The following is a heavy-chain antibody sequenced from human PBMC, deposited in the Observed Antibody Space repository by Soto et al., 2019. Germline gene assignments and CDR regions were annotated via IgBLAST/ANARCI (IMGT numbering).Heavy chain of an antibody. CDR3: ARGGYLGVYYYYGMDV. D-gene: IGHD7-27*01. V-gene: IGHV1-18*04. Sequence: SVKVSCKASGYTSTSYGISWVRQAPGQGLEWMGWISAYNGNTNYAQKLQGRVTMTTDTSTSTAYMKLRSLRSDDKAVYYCARGGYLGVYYYYGMDVWGQGTTGTVSS. CDR2: ISAYNGNT. CDR1: GYTSTSYG. J-gene: IGHJ6*02.